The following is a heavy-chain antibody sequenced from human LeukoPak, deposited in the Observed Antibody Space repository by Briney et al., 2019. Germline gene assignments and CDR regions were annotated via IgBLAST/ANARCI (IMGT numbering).Heavy chain of an antibody. V-gene: IGHV3-23*01. J-gene: IGHJ4*02. CDR1: EFSVGSNY. CDR2: ISGSGGST. CDR3: AKMSRYYYGSGRPNYFDY. Sequence: GGSLRLSCAASEFSVGSNYMTWVRQAPGKGLEWVSAISGSGGSTYYADSVKGRFTISRDNSKNTLYLQMNSLRAEDTAVYYCAKMSRYYYGSGRPNYFDYWGQGTLVTVSS. D-gene: IGHD3-10*01.